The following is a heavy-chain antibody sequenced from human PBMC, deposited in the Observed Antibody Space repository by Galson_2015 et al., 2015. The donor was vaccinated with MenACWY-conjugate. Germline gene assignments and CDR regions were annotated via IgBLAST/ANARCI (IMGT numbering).Heavy chain of an antibody. CDR3: PRPTRGEDGGEK. CDR2: IYWDDDK. D-gene: IGHD3-16*01. V-gene: IGHV2-5*02. Sequence: PALVNPTQPLTLPCTFSGFSIRTNGVGVGWIRQPPGKALEWLALIYWDDDKRYSPSLQSRLTITKDTSKNQVVLTLTNGDPGDTATEDWPRPTRGEDGGEKGGHGSLVTVSS. CDR1: GFSIRTNGVG. J-gene: IGHJ4*01.